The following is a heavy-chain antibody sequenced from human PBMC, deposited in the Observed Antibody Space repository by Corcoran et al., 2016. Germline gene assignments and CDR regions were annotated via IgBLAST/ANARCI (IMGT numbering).Heavy chain of an antibody. J-gene: IGHJ6*02. CDR1: GFPFSRYC. CDR3: AREVCGDMVVVTPAYGMDV. CDR2: IKQDGSEN. D-gene: IGHD2-2*01. Sequence: EVQLVESGGGLVQPGGSLRLSCAASGFPFSRYCMRWVLQAPGQGLAWVANIKQDGSENYYVESVKGRFTISRDNAKTSLYLQMNSLRAEDTAVCYWAREVCGDMVVVTPAYGMDVWGQGTTVTVSS. V-gene: IGHV3-7*03.